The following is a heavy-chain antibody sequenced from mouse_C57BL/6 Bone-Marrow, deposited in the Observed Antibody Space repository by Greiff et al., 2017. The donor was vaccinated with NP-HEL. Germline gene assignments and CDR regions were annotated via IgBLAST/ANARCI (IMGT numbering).Heavy chain of an antibody. CDR1: GCTFTSYW. Sequence: QVQLQQPGAELVKPGASVKLSCKASGCTFTSYWMHWVKQRPGQGLEWIGMIHPNSGSTNYNEKFKSKATLTVDKSSSTAYMQLSSLTSEDSAVYYCAREEGYYGSTWFAYWGQGTLVTVSA. CDR3: AREEGYYGSTWFAY. J-gene: IGHJ3*01. CDR2: IHPNSGST. V-gene: IGHV1-64*01. D-gene: IGHD1-1*01.